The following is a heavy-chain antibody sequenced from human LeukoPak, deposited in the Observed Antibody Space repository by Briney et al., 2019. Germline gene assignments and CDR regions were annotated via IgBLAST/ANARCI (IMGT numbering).Heavy chain of an antibody. Sequence: ASVKVSCKASGYTFTGYYMHWVRQAPGQGLEWMGWINPNSGGTNYAQKFQGRVTMTRDTSISTAYMELSRLRSDDTAVYYCARARLRITMVRGVIPGIGYWGQGTLATVSS. D-gene: IGHD3-10*01. CDR3: ARARLRITMVRGVIPGIGY. V-gene: IGHV1-2*02. J-gene: IGHJ4*02. CDR2: INPNSGGT. CDR1: GYTFTGYY.